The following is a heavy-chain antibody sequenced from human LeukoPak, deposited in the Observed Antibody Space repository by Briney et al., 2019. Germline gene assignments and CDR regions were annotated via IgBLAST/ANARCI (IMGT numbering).Heavy chain of an antibody. CDR3: FYYYDSSGTNPRDY. CDR1: GFTFRNYA. D-gene: IGHD3-22*01. J-gene: IGHJ4*02. CDR2: INANGGST. Sequence: PGGSLRLSCAAPGFTFRNYAMNWVRQAPGKGLEWVSGINANGGSTYYADSVKGRFTISRDNSKNTLYLQMNSLRADDTAVYYCFYYYDSSGTNPRDYWGQGSLVTVSS. V-gene: IGHV3-23*01.